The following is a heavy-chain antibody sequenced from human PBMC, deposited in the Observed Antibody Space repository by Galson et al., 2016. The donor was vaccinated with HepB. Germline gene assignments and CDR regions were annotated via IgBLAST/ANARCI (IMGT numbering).Heavy chain of an antibody. CDR3: ARGRRYNFWSAYYSFDY. CDR2: IYHRGST. D-gene: IGHD3-3*01. CDR1: GGSMSSDNW. J-gene: IGHJ4*02. V-gene: IGHV4-4*02. Sequence: SETLSLTCTVFGGSMSSDNWWSWVRQPPGKGLEWIAEIYHRGSTNYNPSLKSRVNISVDKSKNQFSLTLSSVTAADTAVYYCARGRRYNFWSAYYSFDYWGQGTLVTVSS.